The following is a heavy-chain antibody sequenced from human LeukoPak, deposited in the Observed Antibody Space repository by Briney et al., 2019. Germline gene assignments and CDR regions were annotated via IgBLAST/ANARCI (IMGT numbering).Heavy chain of an antibody. J-gene: IGHJ4*02. CDR2: IRRKANNYTT. D-gene: IGHD3-22*01. CDR3: TRNPYDSTGYFYNDY. CDR1: GFTFSGSA. V-gene: IGHV3-73*01. Sequence: GGSLRLSCAASGFTFSGSAMHWVRQACGKGLELVGRIRRKANNYTTAYAASVKGRFTISRDDSKNTAYLQMNSLKTEDTAVYYCTRNPYDSTGYFYNDYWSQGTLVTVSS.